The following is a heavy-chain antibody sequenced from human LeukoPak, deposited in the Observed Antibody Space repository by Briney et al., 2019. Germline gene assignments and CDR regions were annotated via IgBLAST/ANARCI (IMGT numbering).Heavy chain of an antibody. CDR1: GGTFISYA. V-gene: IGHV1-69*13. J-gene: IGHJ4*02. D-gene: IGHD3-22*01. CDR3: ASRVYYDSSGYLGDY. CDR2: IIPIFGTA. Sequence: SVKVSCKASGGTFISYAISWVRQAPGQGLEWMGGIIPIFGTANYAQKFQGRVTITADESTSTAYMELSSLRSEDTAVYYCASRVYYDSSGYLGDYWGQGTLVTVSS.